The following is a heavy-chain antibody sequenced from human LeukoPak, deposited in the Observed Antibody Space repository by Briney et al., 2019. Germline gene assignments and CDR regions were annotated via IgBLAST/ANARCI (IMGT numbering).Heavy chain of an antibody. CDR2: IKQDGSEK. CDR1: GFTFSSYW. J-gene: IGHJ4*02. D-gene: IGHD3-3*01. V-gene: IGHV3-7*01. CDR3: ARARFLEWLSATGVFDY. Sequence: GGSLRLSCAASGFTFSSYWMSWVRQAPGKGLEWVANIKQDGSEKYYVDSVKGRFTSSRDNAKNSLYLQMNSLRAEDTAVYYCARARFLEWLSATGVFDYWGQGTLVTVSS.